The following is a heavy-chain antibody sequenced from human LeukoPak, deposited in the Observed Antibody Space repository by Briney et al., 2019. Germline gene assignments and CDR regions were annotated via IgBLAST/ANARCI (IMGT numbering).Heavy chain of an antibody. V-gene: IGHV4-38-2*02. Sequence: PSETLSLTCTVAVYSISSGYFWGWIRQPPGKGLEWLGTIYHSGSTYYNPSLKSRVTISIDTSKNQFSLKLSSVTAAGTAVYYCAGDWRHDALDIWGQGTTVTVSS. CDR1: VYSISSGYF. CDR3: AGDWRHDALDI. CDR2: IYHSGST. J-gene: IGHJ3*02.